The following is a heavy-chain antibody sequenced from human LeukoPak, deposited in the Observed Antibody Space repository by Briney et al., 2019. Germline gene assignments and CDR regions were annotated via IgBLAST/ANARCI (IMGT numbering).Heavy chain of an antibody. CDR1: GFTFSSYG. CDR2: ISYDGSNK. CDR3: ARDLRDMITFGGVIGY. V-gene: IGHV3-30*03. Sequence: GRSLRLSCAASGFTFSSYGMHWVRQAPGKGLEWVAVISYDGSNKYYADSVKGRFTISRDDSKNTLYLQMNSLRAEDTAVYYCARDLRDMITFGGVIGYWGQGTLVIVSS. J-gene: IGHJ4*02. D-gene: IGHD3-16*02.